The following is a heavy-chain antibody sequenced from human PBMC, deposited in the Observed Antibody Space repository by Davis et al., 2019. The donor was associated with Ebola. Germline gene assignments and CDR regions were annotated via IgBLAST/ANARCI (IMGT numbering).Heavy chain of an antibody. D-gene: IGHD5-24*01. V-gene: IGHV4-31*03. CDR1: GGSISSGGYY. Sequence: PSETLSLTCTVSGGSISSGGYYWSWIRQHPGKGLEWIGYIYYSGSTYYNPSLKSRVTISVDKSKNQFSLKLSSVTAADTAVYYCAREGSQLQSSAPGADVWGKGTTVTVSS. J-gene: IGHJ6*04. CDR3: AREGSQLQSSAPGADV. CDR2: IYYSGST.